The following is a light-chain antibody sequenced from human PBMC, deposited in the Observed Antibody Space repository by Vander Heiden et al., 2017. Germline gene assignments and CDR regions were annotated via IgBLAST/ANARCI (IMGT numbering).Light chain of an antibody. J-gene: IGKJ1*01. Sequence: DIQMTQSPSSLSASVGDRVTITCRASQSISSYLNWYQQKPGKAPKLLIYAASSLQSGVPSRFSGSGSGTDFTLTISSPQPEDFATYYCQQSYSTPLWTFGQGTKVEIK. CDR2: AAS. CDR3: QQSYSTPLWT. CDR1: QSISSY. V-gene: IGKV1-39*01.